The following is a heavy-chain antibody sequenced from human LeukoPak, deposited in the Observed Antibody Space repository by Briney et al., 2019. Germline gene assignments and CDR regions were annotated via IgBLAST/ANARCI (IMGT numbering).Heavy chain of an antibody. CDR2: ISASGDGI. J-gene: IGHJ4*02. CDR3: AKTPGGAAGNRVFDH. D-gene: IGHD6-13*01. V-gene: IGHV3-23*01. CDR1: GFTFSSHA. Sequence: GGSLRLSCAASGFTFSSHAMSWVRQAPGKGLKWVSAISASGDGIYYTDSVKGRFTMSRDNSKDTLYLQMNSLRADDTAVYYCAKTPGGAAGNRVFDHWGQGALVTVSS.